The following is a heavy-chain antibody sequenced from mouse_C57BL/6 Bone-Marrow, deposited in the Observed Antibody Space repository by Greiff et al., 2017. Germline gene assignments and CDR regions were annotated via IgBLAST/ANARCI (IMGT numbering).Heavy chain of an antibody. CDR2: IWRGGST. V-gene: IGHV2-5*01. CDR1: GFSLTSYG. J-gene: IGHJ1*03. D-gene: IGHD1-1*01. CDR3: AKRGSSYGYFDV. Sequence: VMLVESGPGLVQPSQSLSITCTVSGFSLTSYGVHWVRQSPGKGLEWLGVIWRGGSTDYNAAFMSRLSITKDNSKSQVFFKMNSLQADDTAIYYCAKRGSSYGYFDVWGTGTTVTVSS.